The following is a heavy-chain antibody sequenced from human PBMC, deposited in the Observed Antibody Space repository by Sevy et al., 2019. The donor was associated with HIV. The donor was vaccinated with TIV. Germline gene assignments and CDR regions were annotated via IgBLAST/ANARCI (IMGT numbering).Heavy chain of an antibody. CDR2: INHSGST. Sequence: SETLSLTCAVYGGSFSGYYWSWIRQPPGKGLEWMGEINHSGSTNYNPSLKSRVTISVDTSKNQCSLKLSSVTAADTAVYYCARIVPLRFFQGWFDPWGQGTLVTVSS. CDR1: GGSFSGYY. D-gene: IGHD3-3*01. V-gene: IGHV4-34*01. J-gene: IGHJ5*02. CDR3: ARIVPLRFFQGWFDP.